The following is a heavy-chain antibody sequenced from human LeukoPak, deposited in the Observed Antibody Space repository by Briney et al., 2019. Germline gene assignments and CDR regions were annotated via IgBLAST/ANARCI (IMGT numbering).Heavy chain of an antibody. Sequence: ASVKVSCKASGYTFTGYYMHWARHAPGQGLEWMGWMNPNSGNTGYAQKFQGRVTMTRNTSISTAYMELSSLRSEDTAVYYCARRSSWYVLDVWGKGTTVTISS. V-gene: IGHV1-8*02. CDR3: ARRSSWYVLDV. CDR2: MNPNSGNT. J-gene: IGHJ6*04. D-gene: IGHD6-13*01. CDR1: GYTFTGYY.